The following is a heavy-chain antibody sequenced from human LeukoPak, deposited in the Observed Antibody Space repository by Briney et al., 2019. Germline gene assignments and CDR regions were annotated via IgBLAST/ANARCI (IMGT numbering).Heavy chain of an antibody. V-gene: IGHV4-39*07. CDR1: GYSISSSSYY. CDR2: IYYSGST. D-gene: IGHD3-16*01. J-gene: IGHJ6*03. Sequence: PSETLSLTCTVSGYSISSSSYYWGWIRQPPGKGLEWIGSIYYSGSTYYNPSLKSRVTISVDTSKNQFSLKLRSVTAADTAVYYCARETSQKGAHYMDVWGKGTTVTISS. CDR3: ARETSQKGAHYMDV.